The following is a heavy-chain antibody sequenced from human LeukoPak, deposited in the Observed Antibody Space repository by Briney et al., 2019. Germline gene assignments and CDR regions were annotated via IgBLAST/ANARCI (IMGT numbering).Heavy chain of an antibody. CDR2: ISANDGNT. V-gene: IGHV1-18*01. CDR1: GYTFTSYG. Sequence: ASVKVSCTASGYTFTSYGISWVRQAPGQGLEWMGWISANDGNTDYPQKLQGRVTMTTDTSTSTAYMELRSLRSDDTAVYYCARVGALVRGNWFDPWGQGTLVTVSS. D-gene: IGHD3-10*01. CDR3: ARVGALVRGNWFDP. J-gene: IGHJ5*02.